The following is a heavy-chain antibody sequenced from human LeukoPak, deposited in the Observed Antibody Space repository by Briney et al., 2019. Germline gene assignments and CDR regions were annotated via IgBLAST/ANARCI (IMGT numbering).Heavy chain of an antibody. V-gene: IGHV1-3*03. CDR2: INAGNGNT. Sequence: ASVKVSCKASGYTFTSYAMHWVRQAPGQRLEWMGWINAGNGNTKYSQEFQGRVTITRDTSASTAYMELSSLRSEDMAVYYCARVMVRGVIGGAFDIWGQGTLVTVSS. CDR3: ARVMVRGVIGGAFDI. CDR1: GYTFTSYA. D-gene: IGHD3-10*01. J-gene: IGHJ4*02.